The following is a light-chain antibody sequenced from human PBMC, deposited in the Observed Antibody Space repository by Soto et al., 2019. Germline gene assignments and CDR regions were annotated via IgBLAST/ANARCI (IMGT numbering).Light chain of an antibody. CDR2: HTS. Sequence: EIVLTQSPATLSSSPGERATLSCRASQTVNSRLAWHQHKPGQAPRLLIYHTSNRATGIPARFSGSGSGTDFTLTISSLEPEDFAVYYCHQRQSWPRTFGQGTKVEIK. CDR3: HQRQSWPRT. CDR1: QTVNSR. V-gene: IGKV3-11*01. J-gene: IGKJ1*01.